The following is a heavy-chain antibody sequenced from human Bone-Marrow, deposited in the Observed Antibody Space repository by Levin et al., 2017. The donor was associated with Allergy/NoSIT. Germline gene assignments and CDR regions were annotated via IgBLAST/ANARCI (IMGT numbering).Heavy chain of an antibody. Sequence: GESLKISCAASGFTFSSYGMHWVRQAPGKGLEWVAVIWYDGSNKYYADSVKGRFTISRDNSKNTLYLQMNSLRAEDTAVYYCAREATRDELGDAFDIWGQGTMVTVSS. CDR1: GFTFSSYG. D-gene: IGHD1-26*01. V-gene: IGHV3-33*01. J-gene: IGHJ3*02. CDR3: AREATRDELGDAFDI. CDR2: IWYDGSNK.